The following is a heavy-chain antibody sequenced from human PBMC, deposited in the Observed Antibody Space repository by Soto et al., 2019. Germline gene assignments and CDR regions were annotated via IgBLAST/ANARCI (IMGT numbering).Heavy chain of an antibody. V-gene: IGHV3-30-3*01. CDR1: GFTFSSYA. CDR2: ISYDGSNK. J-gene: IGHJ6*02. Sequence: QVQLVESGGGVVQPGRSLRLSCAASGFTFSSYAMHWVRQAPGKGLEWVAVISYDGSNKYYADSVKGRFTISRVNSKNTLYLQMNSLRAEDTAVYYCARDYYDFWSAIRGLYYYGMDVWGQGTTVTVSS. CDR3: ARDYYDFWSAIRGLYYYGMDV. D-gene: IGHD3-3*01.